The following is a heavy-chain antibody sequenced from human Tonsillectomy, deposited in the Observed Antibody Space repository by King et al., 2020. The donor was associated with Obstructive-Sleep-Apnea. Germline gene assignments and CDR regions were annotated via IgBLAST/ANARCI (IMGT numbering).Heavy chain of an antibody. CDR2: IYYSGRT. V-gene: IGHV4-39*07. CDR3: ARSGSSWLTIDH. Sequence: QLQESGPGLVKPSETLSLTCSVSNGAISSSSYYWGWIRQPPGKGLEWIGSIYYSGRTYYNPSLKSRVTISVDTSKNQFSLKMSSVTAADTAVYYCARSGSSWLTIDHWGQGTLVTVSS. J-gene: IGHJ4*02. CDR1: NGAISSSSYY. D-gene: IGHD6-13*01.